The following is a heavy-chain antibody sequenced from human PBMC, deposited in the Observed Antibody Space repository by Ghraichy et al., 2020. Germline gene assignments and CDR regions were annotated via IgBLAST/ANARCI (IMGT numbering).Heavy chain of an antibody. Sequence: GSLRLSCAASGFTFSSYGMSWVRQAPGKGLEWVSAISGSGDSTYYADSVKGRFTISRDNSKNTLYLQMNSLRAEDTAVYYCAKGQEFYYDSSGYSHWGQGTLVTVSS. V-gene: IGHV3-23*01. CDR3: AKGQEFYYDSSGYSH. D-gene: IGHD3-22*01. J-gene: IGHJ4*02. CDR2: ISGSGDST. CDR1: GFTFSSYG.